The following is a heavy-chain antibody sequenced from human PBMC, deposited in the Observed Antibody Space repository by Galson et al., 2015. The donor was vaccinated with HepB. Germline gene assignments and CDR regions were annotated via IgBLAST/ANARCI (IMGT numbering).Heavy chain of an antibody. D-gene: IGHD6-13*01. V-gene: IGHV1-24*01. Sequence: SVKVSCKASGYTFTGYHMHWVRQAPGQGLEWMGGFDPEDGETIYAQKFQGRVTMTEDTSTDTAYMELSSLRSEDTAVYYCATARIAAAGFTHFDYWGQGTLVTVSS. CDR2: FDPEDGET. CDR3: ATARIAAAGFTHFDY. CDR1: GYTFTGYH. J-gene: IGHJ4*02.